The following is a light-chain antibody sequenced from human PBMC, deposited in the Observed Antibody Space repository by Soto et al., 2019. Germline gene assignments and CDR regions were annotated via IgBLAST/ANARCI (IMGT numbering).Light chain of an antibody. J-gene: IGLJ2*01. CDR2: EVN. CDR1: SSDVAFYNH. CDR3: CSYAATYTLV. Sequence: QSALTQPASVSGSPGQSITISCTGTSSDVAFYNHVSWYQQHPGKAPKLLIYEVNNRPSGVSHRFSGSKSGNTASLTISGLQAEDEADYYCCSYAATYTLVFGGGTKLTVL. V-gene: IGLV2-14*01.